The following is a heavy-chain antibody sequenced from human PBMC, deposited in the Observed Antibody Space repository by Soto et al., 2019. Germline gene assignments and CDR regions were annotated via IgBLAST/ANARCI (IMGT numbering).Heavy chain of an antibody. CDR3: ARAGGGHYYDSSGYYSGQRAFDT. CDR2: IKKDGSKK. Sequence: PGRSRRFSCAASGLSFSSYWMSWVGQAPGKGLEWVANIKKDGSKKYYVDSVKGRVTISRDKAKNSLYLQMIRLRAEETDVYYCARAGGGHYYDSSGYYSGQRAFDTWGQRTMVTVSS. D-gene: IGHD3-22*01. V-gene: IGHV3-7*01. J-gene: IGHJ3*02. CDR1: GLSFSSYW.